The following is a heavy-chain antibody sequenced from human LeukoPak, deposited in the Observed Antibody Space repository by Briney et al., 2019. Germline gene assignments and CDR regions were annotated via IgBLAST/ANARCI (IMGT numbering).Heavy chain of an antibody. CDR1: GGSFSGDF. CDR2: IYYSGSS. Sequence: PSETLSLTCAVYGGSFSGDFWSWIRQSPGKGLEWIGSIYYSGSSNYNPSLKSRVTISVDTSKNQFSLKLTSVTAADTAVYYCAREKGYDDYVGGDYYYYYMDVWGKGTTVTISS. V-gene: IGHV4-59*01. J-gene: IGHJ6*03. D-gene: IGHD4-17*01. CDR3: AREKGYDDYVGGDYYYYYMDV.